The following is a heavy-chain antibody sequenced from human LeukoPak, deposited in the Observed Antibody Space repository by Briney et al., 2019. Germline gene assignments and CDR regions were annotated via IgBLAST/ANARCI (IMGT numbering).Heavy chain of an antibody. J-gene: IGHJ5*02. D-gene: IGHD6-13*01. CDR1: GGTFSSYA. CDR2: IIPIFGTA. CDR3: ARDRVAAALADWFDP. V-gene: IGHV1-69*13. Sequence: SVKVSCKASGGTFSSYAISWVRQAPGQGLEWMGGIIPIFGTANYAQKFQGRVTITADESTSTAYMELSSLRSEDTAVYYCARDRVAAALADWFDPWGQGTLVTVSS.